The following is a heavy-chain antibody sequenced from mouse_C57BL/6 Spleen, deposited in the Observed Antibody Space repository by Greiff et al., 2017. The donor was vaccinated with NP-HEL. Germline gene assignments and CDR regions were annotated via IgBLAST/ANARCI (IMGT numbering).Heavy chain of an antibody. CDR3: ASGSREDYFDY. CDR2: INPSSGYT. CDR1: GYTFTSYW. D-gene: IGHD1-1*01. V-gene: IGHV1-7*01. J-gene: IGHJ2*01. Sequence: VKLMESGAELAKPGASVKLSCKASGYTFTSYWMHWVKQRPGQGLEWIGYINPSSGYTKYHQKFKDKATLTADKSSSTAYMQLSSLTYDDSAVYYCASGSREDYFDYWGQGTTLTVSS.